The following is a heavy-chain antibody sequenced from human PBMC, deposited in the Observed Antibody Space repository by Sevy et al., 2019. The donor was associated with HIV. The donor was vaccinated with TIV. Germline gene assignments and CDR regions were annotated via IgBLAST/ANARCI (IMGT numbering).Heavy chain of an antibody. V-gene: IGHV1-24*01. CDR3: ATTEDYYDSSGSPFDY. CDR2: FDPEDEET. J-gene: IGHJ4*02. Sequence: ASVKVSCKVSGYTLSELSMHWVRLAPGKGLEWMGSFDPEDEETTYAQKFQGRVTMTGDTSTDTAYMELSSLGSEDTAVYYCATTEDYYDSSGSPFDYWGQGTLVTVSS. D-gene: IGHD3-22*01. CDR1: GYTLSELS.